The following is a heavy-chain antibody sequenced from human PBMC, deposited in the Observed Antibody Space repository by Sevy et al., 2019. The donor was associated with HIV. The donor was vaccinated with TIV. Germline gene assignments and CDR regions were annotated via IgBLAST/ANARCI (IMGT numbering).Heavy chain of an antibody. CDR1: GFTFSSYA. CDR2: ISYDGSNK. V-gene: IGHV3-30*04. Sequence: GGSLRLSCAASGFTFSSYAMHWVRQAPGKGLEWVAVISYDGSNKYYADSVKGRFTISRDNSKNTLYLQMNSLRAEDTAVYYWARAGYCSGGSCYRGGYYYYYYGMDVWGQGTTVTVSS. J-gene: IGHJ6*02. D-gene: IGHD2-15*01. CDR3: ARAGYCSGGSCYRGGYYYYYYGMDV.